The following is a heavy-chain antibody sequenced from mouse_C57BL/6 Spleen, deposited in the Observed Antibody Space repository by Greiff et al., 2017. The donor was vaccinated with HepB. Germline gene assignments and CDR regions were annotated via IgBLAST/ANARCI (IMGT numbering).Heavy chain of an antibody. Sequence: VQLQQSGPELVKPGASVKISCKASGYAFSSSWMNWVKQRPGKGLEWIGRIYPGDGDTNYNGKFKGKATLTADKSSSTAYMQLSSLTSEDSAVYFCARPLYYYGSSYYYAMDYWGQRTSVTVSS. CDR1: GYAFSSSW. CDR2: IYPGDGDT. V-gene: IGHV1-82*01. D-gene: IGHD1-1*01. J-gene: IGHJ4*01. CDR3: ARPLYYYGSSYYYAMDY.